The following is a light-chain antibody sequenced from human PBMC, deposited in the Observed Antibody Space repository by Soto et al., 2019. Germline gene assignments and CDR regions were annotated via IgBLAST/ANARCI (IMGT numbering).Light chain of an antibody. CDR3: CSYAGSSTLGV. CDR2: EGS. J-gene: IGLJ2*01. CDR1: SSDVGSYNL. V-gene: IGLV2-23*01. Sequence: QSALTQPASVSGSPGQSITISCTGTSSDVGSYNLVSWYQQHPGKAPKLMLYEGSKRPSGVSNRFSGSKSGNTASLTISGLQAEEEADYYCCSYAGSSTLGVFGGGTKLTVL.